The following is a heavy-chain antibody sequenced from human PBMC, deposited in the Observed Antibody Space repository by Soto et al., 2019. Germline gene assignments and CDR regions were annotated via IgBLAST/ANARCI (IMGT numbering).Heavy chain of an antibody. CDR1: GYSFSRYW. CDR2: IYPGDSDT. J-gene: IGHJ5*02. D-gene: IGHD3-3*01. V-gene: IGHV5-51*01. Sequence: PGESLKISCKGSGYSFSRYWIGWVRQMPGKGLEWMGIIYPGDSDTRYSPSFQGQVTISADKSISTAYLQWSTLKASDTAMYYCARHALGGGDYYYNWFDPWGQGTLVTVSS. CDR3: ARHALGGGDYYYNWFDP.